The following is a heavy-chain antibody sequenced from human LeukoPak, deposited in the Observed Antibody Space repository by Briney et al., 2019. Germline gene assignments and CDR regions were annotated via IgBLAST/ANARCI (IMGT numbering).Heavy chain of an antibody. Sequence: ASVKVSCKPSGYTFTSYKMHWVRQAPGQGLEWMGIINPSDESTSYAQNFQGRVAMTRDTSTSTVYMELSSLRADDTAVYYCARDSRLWSVDYWGQGTLVTVSS. CDR2: INPSDEST. CDR3: ARDSRLWSVDY. CDR1: GYTFTSYK. J-gene: IGHJ4*02. D-gene: IGHD2-8*02. V-gene: IGHV1-46*01.